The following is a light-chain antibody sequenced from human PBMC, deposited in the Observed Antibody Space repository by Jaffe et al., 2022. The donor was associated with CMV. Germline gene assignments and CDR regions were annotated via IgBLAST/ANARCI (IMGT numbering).Light chain of an antibody. Sequence: IQLTQSPSSLSASVGDRVTITCRASQGISSYLAWYQQKPGKAPKLLIYAASTLQSGVPSRFSGSGSGTDFTLTISSLQPEDFATYYCQHQGFTFGPGTKVDIK. CDR3: QHQGFT. CDR2: AAS. CDR1: QGISSY. J-gene: IGKJ3*01. V-gene: IGKV1-9*01.